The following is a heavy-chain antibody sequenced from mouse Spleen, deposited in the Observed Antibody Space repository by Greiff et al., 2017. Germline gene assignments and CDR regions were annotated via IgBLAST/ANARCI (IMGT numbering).Heavy chain of an antibody. Sequence: QVQLQQSGAELVRPGASVKLSCKASGYTFTDYYINWVKQRPGQGLEWIARIYPGSGNTYYNEKFKGKATLTAEKSSSTAYMQLSSLTSEDSAVYFCAREELRKFFAYWGQGTLVTVSA. CDR2: IYPGSGNT. CDR3: AREELRKFFAY. V-gene: IGHV1-76*01. D-gene: IGHD1-1*01. CDR1: GYTFTDYY. J-gene: IGHJ3*01.